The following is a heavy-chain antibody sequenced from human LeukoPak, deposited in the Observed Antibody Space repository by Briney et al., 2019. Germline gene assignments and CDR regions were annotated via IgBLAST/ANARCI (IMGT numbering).Heavy chain of an antibody. CDR1: GYTLSSYG. Sequence: ASVKVSCKASGYTLSSYGISWVRQAPGQGLEWMGGTSADNGNTNYAQKFQGRVTMTTDTSTSTAYMELRSLRSDDTAVYYCARTYSGSFPSFDYWGQGTLVTVSS. D-gene: IGHD1-26*01. CDR2: TSADNGNT. V-gene: IGHV1-18*01. CDR3: ARTYSGSFPSFDY. J-gene: IGHJ4*02.